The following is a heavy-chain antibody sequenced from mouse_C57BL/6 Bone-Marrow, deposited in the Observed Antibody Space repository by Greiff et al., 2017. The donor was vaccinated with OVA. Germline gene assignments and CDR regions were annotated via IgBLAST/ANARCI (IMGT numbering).Heavy chain of an antibody. V-gene: IGHV1-82*01. D-gene: IGHD3-2*02. CDR2: IYPGDGDT. CDR3: APLDSAGYVWFAY. Sequence: VQLQQSGPELVKPGASVKISCKASGYAFSSSWMNWVKQRPGKGLEWIGRIYPGDGDTNYNGKFKGKATLTADKSSSTAYMQLSSLTSEDSAVYFCAPLDSAGYVWFAYGGQGTLVTVSA. CDR1: GYAFSSSW. J-gene: IGHJ3*01.